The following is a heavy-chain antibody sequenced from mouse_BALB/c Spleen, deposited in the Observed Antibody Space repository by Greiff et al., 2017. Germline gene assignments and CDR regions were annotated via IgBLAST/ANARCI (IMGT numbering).Heavy chain of an antibody. J-gene: IGHJ2*01. V-gene: IGHV5-6-3*01. CDR1: GFTFSSYG. CDR3: AREGGNYDGYYLRYFDY. Sequence: EVHLVESGGGLVQPGGSLKLSCAASGFTFSSYGMSWVRQTPDKRLELVATINSNGGSTYYPDSVKGRFTISRDNAKNTLYLQMSSLKSEDTAMYYCAREGGNYDGYYLRYFDYWGQGTTLTVSS. D-gene: IGHD2-3*01. CDR2: INSNGGST.